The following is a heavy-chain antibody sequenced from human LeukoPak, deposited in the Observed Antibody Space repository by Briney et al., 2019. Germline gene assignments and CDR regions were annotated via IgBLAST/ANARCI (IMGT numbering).Heavy chain of an antibody. CDR3: ARRAYYDSSGYDFYDAFDI. Sequence: GRPLRLSCAASGFTFSSYAMHWVRQAPGKGLEWVTVISYDGRDNYYADSVKGRFTISRDNSKNTLYLQMNSLRAEDTAVYYCARRAYYDSSGYDFYDAFDIWGQGTMVTVSS. D-gene: IGHD3-22*01. CDR1: GFTFSSYA. V-gene: IGHV3-30*04. CDR2: ISYDGRDN. J-gene: IGHJ3*02.